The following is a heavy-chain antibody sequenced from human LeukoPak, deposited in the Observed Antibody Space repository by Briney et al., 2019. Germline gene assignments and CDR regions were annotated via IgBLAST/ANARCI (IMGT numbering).Heavy chain of an antibody. D-gene: IGHD6-19*01. Sequence: ASVKVSCKASGYTFTGYYLHWGRQAPGQGLEWMGWINPNSGVTNYAQNFQGRVTMTRDTSISTGYMELSRLRSDNTALYYCARAVAGIDYWGQGTLVTVSS. V-gene: IGHV1-2*02. CDR3: ARAVAGIDY. CDR1: GYTFTGYY. CDR2: INPNSGVT. J-gene: IGHJ4*02.